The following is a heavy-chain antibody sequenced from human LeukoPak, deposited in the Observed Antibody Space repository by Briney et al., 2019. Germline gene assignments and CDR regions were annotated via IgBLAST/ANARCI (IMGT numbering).Heavy chain of an antibody. V-gene: IGHV4-38-2*01. CDR1: GYSISSGYY. J-gene: IGHJ4*02. D-gene: IGHD5-18*01. CDR2: IYHSGST. CDR3: ARLYSYGYLDY. Sequence: SETLSLTCAVSGYSISSGYYWGWIRQPPGKGLEWIGSIYHSGSTYYNPSLKGRVTISVDTSKNQFSLKLSSVTAADTAVYYCARLYSYGYLDYWGQGTLVTVSS.